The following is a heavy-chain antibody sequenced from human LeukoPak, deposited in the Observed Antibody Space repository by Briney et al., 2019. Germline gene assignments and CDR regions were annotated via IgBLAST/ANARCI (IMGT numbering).Heavy chain of an antibody. J-gene: IGHJ4*02. CDR3: ARGGGGPQWLGHPGLFDY. CDR2: ISYDGSNK. V-gene: IGHV3-30-3*01. CDR1: GFTFSSYA. Sequence: GGSLRLSCAASGFTFSSYAMHWVSQAPGKGLEWVAVISYDGSNKYYADSVKGRFTISRDNSKNTLYLQMNSLRAEDTAVYYCARGGGGPQWLGHPGLFDYWGQGTLVTVSS. D-gene: IGHD6-19*01.